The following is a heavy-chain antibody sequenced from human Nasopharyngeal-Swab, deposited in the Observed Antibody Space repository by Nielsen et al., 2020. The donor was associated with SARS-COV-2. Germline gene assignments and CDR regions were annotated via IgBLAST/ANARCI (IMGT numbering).Heavy chain of an antibody. CDR2: IYYSGST. Sequence: SETLSLTCTVSGGSISSSSYYWGWIRQPPGKGLEWIGSIYYSGSTYYNPSLKSRVTISVDTSKNQFSLKLSSVTAADTAVYYCARHVALAGRAFDIWGQGTMVTVSS. J-gene: IGHJ3*02. CDR3: ARHVALAGRAFDI. CDR1: GGSISSSSYY. D-gene: IGHD2-21*01. V-gene: IGHV4-39*01.